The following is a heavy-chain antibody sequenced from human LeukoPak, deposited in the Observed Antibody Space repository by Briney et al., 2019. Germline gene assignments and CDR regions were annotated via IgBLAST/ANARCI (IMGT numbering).Heavy chain of an antibody. CDR2: IKPGDSDT. Sequence: GASLQFSSKGSGYGFTSYWIGWVRQMPGKGLEWMGIIKPGDSDTSYSPSFQGHVTISADKSISTAYLQWSSLKASDTAMYYCARHNWPRSSWFDRWGQGTLVTVSS. J-gene: IGHJ5*02. V-gene: IGHV5-51*01. CDR3: ARHNWPRSSWFDR. CDR1: GYGFTSYW. D-gene: IGHD1-20*01.